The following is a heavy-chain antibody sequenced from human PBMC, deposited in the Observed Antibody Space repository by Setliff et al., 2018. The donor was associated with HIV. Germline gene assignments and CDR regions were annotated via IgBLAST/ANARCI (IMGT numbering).Heavy chain of an antibody. Sequence: WASVKVSCKASGYTFTSYGISWVRQAPGQGLEWMGWISAYNGNTNYAQKLQGRVTMTTDTSTSTAYMELRSLRSDDTAVYYCARAGGGATDQAFDIWGQGTMVTVSS. J-gene: IGHJ3*02. V-gene: IGHV1-18*01. CDR3: ARAGGGATDQAFDI. CDR1: GYTFTSYG. D-gene: IGHD2-2*01. CDR2: ISAYNGNT.